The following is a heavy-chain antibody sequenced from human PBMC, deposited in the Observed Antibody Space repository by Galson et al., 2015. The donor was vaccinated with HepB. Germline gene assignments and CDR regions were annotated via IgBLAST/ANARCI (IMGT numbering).Heavy chain of an antibody. CDR1: GASITNDLYY. D-gene: IGHD4-17*01. V-gene: IGHV4-31*03. CDR3: ARDNDLGDYNWFDP. CDR2: THHNGGT. Sequence: TLSLTCTVSGASITNDLYYWSWIRQLPGKGLEWIGYTHHNGGTYYNPSLKSRVFISVDTSRNRFSLSLTSVTAADTAVYYCARDNDLGDYNWFDPWGQGILVAVSS. J-gene: IGHJ5*02.